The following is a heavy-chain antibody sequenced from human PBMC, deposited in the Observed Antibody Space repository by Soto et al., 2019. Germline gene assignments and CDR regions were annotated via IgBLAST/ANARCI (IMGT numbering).Heavy chain of an antibody. CDR2: ISGSGGST. CDR3: ASHRGYCTNGVCYLFDY. Sequence: LSFSSYAMSWVRQAPGKGLEWVSAISGSGGSTYYADSVKGRFTISRDNSKNTLYLQMNSLRAEDTAVYYCASHRGYCTNGVCYLFDYWGQGTLVTV. V-gene: IGHV3-23*01. CDR1: LSFSSYA. D-gene: IGHD2-8*01. J-gene: IGHJ4*02.